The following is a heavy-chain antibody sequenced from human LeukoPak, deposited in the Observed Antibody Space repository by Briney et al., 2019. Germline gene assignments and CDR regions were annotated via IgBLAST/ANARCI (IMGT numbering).Heavy chain of an antibody. CDR3: ARDLYMGSYYDILTGYQSPRYFDY. Sequence: GSVKVSCKASGYTFTSYGISWVRQAPGQGLEWMGWISAYNGNTNYAQKLQGRVTMTTDTSTSTAYMELRSLRSDDTAVFYCARDLYMGSYYDILTGYQSPRYFDYWGQGTLVTVSS. D-gene: IGHD3-9*01. CDR2: ISAYNGNT. J-gene: IGHJ4*02. V-gene: IGHV1-18*01. CDR1: GYTFTSYG.